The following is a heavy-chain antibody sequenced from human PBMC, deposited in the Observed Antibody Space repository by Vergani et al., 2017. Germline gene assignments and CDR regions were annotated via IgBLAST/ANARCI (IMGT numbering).Heavy chain of an antibody. CDR3: ARPVGPSAIADGYHV. Sequence: QLQLQESGPGLVKPSETLSLSCRVSGDSISRSHYYWGFIRLPPGKGLEWIGSIPSSGSPYYNPTLKSRLAFSVDTSKNLFSLRPKSVTATDTGMYYCARPVGPSAIADGYHVWGQGTMVTVS. CDR1: GDSISRSHYY. J-gene: IGHJ3*01. V-gene: IGHV4-39*02. D-gene: IGHD3-10*01. CDR2: IPSSGSP.